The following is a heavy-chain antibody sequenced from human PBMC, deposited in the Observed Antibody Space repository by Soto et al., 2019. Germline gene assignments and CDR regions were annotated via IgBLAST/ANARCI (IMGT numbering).Heavy chain of an antibody. CDR1: GYSLTTYW. CDR2: IYPGDSNT. D-gene: IGHD5-18*01. CDR3: ARHTTGYNTYDA. J-gene: IGHJ5*02. Sequence: GESLKISCKGSGYSLTTYWITWVRQMPGKGLECMGIIYPGDSNTRYSPSFQGQVTISADKSIITAYLQWSSLKASDTAMYYYARHTTGYNTYDAWGQGTLVTVSS. V-gene: IGHV5-51*01.